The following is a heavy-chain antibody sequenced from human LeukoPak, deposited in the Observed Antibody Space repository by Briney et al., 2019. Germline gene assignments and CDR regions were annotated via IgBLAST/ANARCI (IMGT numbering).Heavy chain of an antibody. Sequence: HPGGSLRLSCAASEFSVGSNYMTWVRQAPGKGLEWVSLIYSGGSTYYADSVKGRFTISRDNSKNTLYLQINSLSAEDTAVYYCYVHHYYYYMDVWGKGTTVTVSS. CDR1: EFSVGSNY. V-gene: IGHV3-66*01. J-gene: IGHJ6*03. D-gene: IGHD3-16*01. CDR3: YVHHYYYYMDV. CDR2: IYSGGST.